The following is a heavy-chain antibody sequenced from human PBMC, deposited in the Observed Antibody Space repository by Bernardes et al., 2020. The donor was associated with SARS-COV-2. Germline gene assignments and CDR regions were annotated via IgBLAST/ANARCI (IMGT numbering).Heavy chain of an antibody. CDR1: GSSISSYY. Sequence: AESLSLTCTVSGSSISSYYWSWIRQPPGKGLEWIGYIYNSGSTNYNPSLKSRVTISVDTSKNQFSLKLSTVTAADTAVYYCARGVPKSGYCSSTSCPSYYYYYYMDVWGKGTTVTVSS. D-gene: IGHD2-2*01. V-gene: IGHV4-59*01. CDR2: IYNSGST. CDR3: ARGVPKSGYCSSTSCPSYYYYYYMDV. J-gene: IGHJ6*03.